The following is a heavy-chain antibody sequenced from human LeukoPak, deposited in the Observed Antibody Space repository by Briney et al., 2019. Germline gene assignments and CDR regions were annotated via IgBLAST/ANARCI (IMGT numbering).Heavy chain of an antibody. CDR3: AKVGGELHAAFDY. D-gene: IGHD1-26*01. Sequence: PGGSLRLACASCGFTFSSYAMSWVRQAPGKGLEWVSAISGSGGSTYYADSVKGRCTISRDNSKNTLYLQMNSLRAEDTAVYYCAKVGGELHAAFDYWGQGTLVTVSS. J-gene: IGHJ4*02. V-gene: IGHV3-23*01. CDR2: ISGSGGST. CDR1: GFTFSSYA.